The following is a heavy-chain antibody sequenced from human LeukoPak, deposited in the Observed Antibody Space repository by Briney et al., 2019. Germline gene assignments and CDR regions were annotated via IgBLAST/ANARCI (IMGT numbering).Heavy chain of an antibody. V-gene: IGHV4-31*03. J-gene: IGHJ3*02. CDR1: GGSISSGGYY. Sequence: SETLSLTCTVSGGSISSGGYYWSWIRQHPGKGLEWIVYIYYSGSTYYNPSLKSRVTISVDTSKNQFSLKLSSVTAADTAVYYCARKGLSVRYCSSTSCYGDAFDIWGQGTMVTVSS. D-gene: IGHD2-2*01. CDR3: ARKGLSVRYCSSTSCYGDAFDI. CDR2: IYYSGST.